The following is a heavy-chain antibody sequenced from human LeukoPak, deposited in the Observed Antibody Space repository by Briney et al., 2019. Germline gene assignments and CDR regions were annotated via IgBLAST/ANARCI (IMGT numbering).Heavy chain of an antibody. CDR1: GFMFSRFG. CDR2: LSYDESQK. V-gene: IGHV3-30*18. CDR3: AKDSYYDISPYPKGSIDY. J-gene: IGHJ4*02. D-gene: IGHD3-22*01. Sequence: PGGSLRLSCAASGFMFSRFGMHWVRQAPGKGLEWVATLSYDESQKYYADSVKGRLTISRDKSKNTLYLQMSSLRAEDTAVYYCAKDSYYDISPYPKGSIDYWGQGTLVTVSS.